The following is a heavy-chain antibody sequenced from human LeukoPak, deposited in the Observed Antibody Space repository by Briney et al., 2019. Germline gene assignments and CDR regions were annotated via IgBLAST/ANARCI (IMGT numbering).Heavy chain of an antibody. CDR2: IIPIFGTA. Sequence: SVKVSCKASGGTFSSYAISWVRQAPGQGLEWMGGIIPIFGTANYAQKFQGRVTITTDESTSTAYMELSSLRSEDTAVYYCARGMAYSSLSGGWFDPWGQGTLVTVSS. D-gene: IGHD6-6*01. J-gene: IGHJ5*02. V-gene: IGHV1-69*05. CDR3: ARGMAYSSLSGGWFDP. CDR1: GGTFSSYA.